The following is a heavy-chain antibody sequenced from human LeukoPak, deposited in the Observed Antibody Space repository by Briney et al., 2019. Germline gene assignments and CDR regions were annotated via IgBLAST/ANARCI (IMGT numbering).Heavy chain of an antibody. CDR2: ISYDGSNK. CDR3: AKDSLYYFYGMDV. CDR1: GFTLRSYG. J-gene: IGHJ6*02. Sequence: GGSLRLSCAASGFTLRSYGMHWVRQAPGKGLEWVAVISYDGSNKYYADSVKGRFTISRDNSKNTLYLQMNSLRAEDTAIYYCAKDSLYYFYGMDVWGQGTTVTVSS. V-gene: IGHV3-30*18.